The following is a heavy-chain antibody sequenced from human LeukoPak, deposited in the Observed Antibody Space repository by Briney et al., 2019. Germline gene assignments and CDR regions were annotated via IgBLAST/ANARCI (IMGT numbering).Heavy chain of an antibody. J-gene: IGHJ6*03. CDR1: GFTFSSYS. Sequence: GGSLRLSCAASGFTFSSYSMNWVRQAPGKGLEWVSSISSSSSYIYYADSVKGRFTISRDNAENSLYLQMNSLRAEDTAVYYCARETVTTIDNYMDVWGKGTTVTVSS. CDR3: ARETVTTIDNYMDV. D-gene: IGHD4-11*01. CDR2: ISSSSSYI. V-gene: IGHV3-21*01.